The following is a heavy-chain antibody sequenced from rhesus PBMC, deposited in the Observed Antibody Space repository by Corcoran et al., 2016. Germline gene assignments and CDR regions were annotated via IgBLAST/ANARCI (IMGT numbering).Heavy chain of an antibody. CDR2: CGAISGDR. CDR1: GYSIISCNC. V-gene: IGHV4-65*02. Sequence: QVQLQESGPGLVKPSETLSLTCAVSGYSIISCNCWCWILPSPGKGLEWIGICGAISGDRFNNTSCRNRVTNSKDTSKNQCDRKMTSVTAADTAGYYCGRHPYPFGGWDSWGQGGVVTVSS. D-gene: IGHD3-34*01. CDR3: GRHPYPFGGWDS. J-gene: IGHJ6*01.